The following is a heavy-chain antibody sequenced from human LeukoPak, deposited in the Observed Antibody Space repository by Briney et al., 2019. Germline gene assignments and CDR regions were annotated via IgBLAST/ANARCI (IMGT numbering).Heavy chain of an antibody. V-gene: IGHV3-20*04. D-gene: IGHD1-1*01. J-gene: IGHJ1*01. Sequence: GGLLRLSCAASGFTFDDYGMSWVRQAPGKGLEWVSGINWSGVRPGYADSLKGRFTISRDNAKNTLYLQMNSLRAEDTALYYCARDVATTDNWGQGTLVIVSS. CDR2: INWSGVRP. CDR3: ARDVATTDN. CDR1: GFTFDDYG.